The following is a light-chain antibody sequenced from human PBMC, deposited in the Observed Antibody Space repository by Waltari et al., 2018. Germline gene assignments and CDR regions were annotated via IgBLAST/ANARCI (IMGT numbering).Light chain of an antibody. CDR1: SSNIGSNY. CDR3: ATWDDILTAWV. Sequence: QSVLAQPPSASETPGQRVTISCSGSSSNIGSNYIYWYQQLPGTAPKLLIYRSHGRPSEVPERFSGSKSGTSASLTISGLRSEDEADYYCATWDDILTAWVFGGGTKVTVV. V-gene: IGLV1-47*01. J-gene: IGLJ3*02. CDR2: RSH.